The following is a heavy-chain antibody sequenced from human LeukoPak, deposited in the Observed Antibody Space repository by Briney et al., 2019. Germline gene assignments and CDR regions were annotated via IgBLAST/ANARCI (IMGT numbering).Heavy chain of an antibody. CDR1: GGSFSGYY. CDR3: ARGGVRQWLVNYLQH. J-gene: IGHJ1*01. D-gene: IGHD6-19*01. Sequence: SETLSLTCAVYGGSFSGYYWSWIRQPPGQGLEWIGEINHSGSTNYNPSLKSRLTISVDTSKNQFSLKLTSVTAADTAVYYCARGGVRQWLVNYLQHWGQGTLVTVSS. CDR2: INHSGST. V-gene: IGHV4-34*01.